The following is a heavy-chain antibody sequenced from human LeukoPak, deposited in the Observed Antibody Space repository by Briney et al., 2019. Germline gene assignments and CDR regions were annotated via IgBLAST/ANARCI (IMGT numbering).Heavy chain of an antibody. CDR2: ISSTSSSI. CDR1: GFTFSSYW. Sequence: GGSLRLSCAASGFTFSSYWMHWVRQAPGKGLEWVSSISSTSSSIYYADSVKGRFTISRDNAKNSLYLQMNSLRPEDTAEYFCAREWAPPGIGRYYFDHWGQGTLVTVSS. D-gene: IGHD6-13*01. J-gene: IGHJ4*02. V-gene: IGHV3-21*01. CDR3: AREWAPPGIGRYYFDH.